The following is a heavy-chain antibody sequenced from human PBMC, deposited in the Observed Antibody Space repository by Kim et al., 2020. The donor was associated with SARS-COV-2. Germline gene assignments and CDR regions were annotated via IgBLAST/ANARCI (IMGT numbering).Heavy chain of an antibody. J-gene: IGHJ4*02. CDR2: SNHVGIS. CDR3: ARVVSWDYFDF. V-gene: IGHV4-34*01. CDR1: GGSLTDIY. Sequence: SETLSLTCVVSGGSLTDIYWAWIRQPPGKGLEWIGDSNHVGISNDNPSLKSRVTISVDTSKNQISLKLRLLTDADTAVYYCARVVSWDYFDFLGLGTLVT. D-gene: IGHD7-27*01.